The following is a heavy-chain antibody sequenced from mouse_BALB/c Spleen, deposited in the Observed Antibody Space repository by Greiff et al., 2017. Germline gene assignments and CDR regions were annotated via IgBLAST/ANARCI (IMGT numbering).Heavy chain of an antibody. V-gene: IGHV1-55*01. J-gene: IGHJ3*01. D-gene: IGHD2-4*01. Sequence: VQRVESGAELVKPGTSVKLSCKASGYNFTSYWINWVKLRPGQGLEWIGDIYPGSGSTNYNEKFKSKATLTVDTSSSTAYMQLSSLASEDSALYYCARSGIYYDYDGRSWFAYWGQGTLVTVSA. CDR3: ARSGIYYDYDGRSWFAY. CDR1: GYNFTSYW. CDR2: IYPGSGST.